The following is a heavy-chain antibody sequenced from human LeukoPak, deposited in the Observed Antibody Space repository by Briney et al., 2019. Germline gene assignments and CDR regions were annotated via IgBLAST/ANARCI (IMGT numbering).Heavy chain of an antibody. Sequence: GGSLRLSCAASGFTFSNLPMSWVRQAPGKGLEWVSAISGPGGSTYYADSVKDRFTISRDNSKNTLYLQMNSLRAEDTAVYYCGPTLGYNYYMDVWGKGTTVNVSS. D-gene: IGHD3-10*01. CDR3: GPTLGYNYYMDV. CDR1: GFTFSNLP. J-gene: IGHJ6*03. CDR2: ISGPGGST. V-gene: IGHV3-23*01.